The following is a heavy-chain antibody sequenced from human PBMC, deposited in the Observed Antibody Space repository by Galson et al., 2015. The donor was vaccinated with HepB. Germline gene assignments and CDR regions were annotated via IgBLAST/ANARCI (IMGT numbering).Heavy chain of an antibody. CDR2: IYWDGGYT. Sequence: SLRLSCAASGFNFDDYTMHWVRQPPGKALECLSLIYWDGGYTYYADSVKGRFTISRDNSKSTLYLQMNSLRSDDTALYFCARDMSNNGWSYFDNWGQGTPVTVSS. V-gene: IGHV3-43*01. D-gene: IGHD6-19*01. CDR3: ARDMSNNGWSYFDN. J-gene: IGHJ4*02. CDR1: GFNFDDYT.